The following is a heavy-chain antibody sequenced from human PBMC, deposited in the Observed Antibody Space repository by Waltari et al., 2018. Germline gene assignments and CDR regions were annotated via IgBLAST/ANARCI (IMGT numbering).Heavy chain of an antibody. Sequence: QVQLQESGPGLVKPSQTLSLTCTVSGGSINSGSYYWSWIRQPAGKGLEWIGRIYTRGSTNYNPSLKSRVTISVDTSKNQFSLRLSSVTAADTAVYYCTRDPRDWGQGTLVTVSS. CDR2: IYTRGST. CDR3: TRDPRD. V-gene: IGHV4-61*02. J-gene: IGHJ4*02. CDR1: GGSINSGSYY.